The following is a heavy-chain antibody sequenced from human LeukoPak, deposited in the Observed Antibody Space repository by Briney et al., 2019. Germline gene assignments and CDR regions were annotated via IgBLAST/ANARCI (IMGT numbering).Heavy chain of an antibody. D-gene: IGHD3-9*01. Sequence: GGSLRLSCAASGFTFNGYYMSWIRQAPGKGLEWVSYISSSSLYTNYADSVKGRFTISRDNAKNSLYLQMNSLRAEDTAVYYCAREAYDILTGYRSYWYFDLWGRGTLVTVSS. CDR1: GFTFNGYY. CDR2: ISSSSLYT. CDR3: AREAYDILTGYRSYWYFDL. V-gene: IGHV3-11*05. J-gene: IGHJ2*01.